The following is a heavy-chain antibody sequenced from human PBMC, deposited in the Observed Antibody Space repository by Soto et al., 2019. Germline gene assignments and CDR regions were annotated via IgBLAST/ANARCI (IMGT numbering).Heavy chain of an antibody. Sequence: GASVKVSCKASGYTFTSYGISWVRQAPGQGPEWMGWISAYNGNTNYAQKLQGRVTMTTDTSTSTAYMELRSLRSDDTAVYYCARDPITYYYDSSGYRPLDYWGQGTLVTVSS. CDR2: ISAYNGNT. V-gene: IGHV1-18*01. J-gene: IGHJ4*02. D-gene: IGHD3-22*01. CDR1: GYTFTSYG. CDR3: ARDPITYYYDSSGYRPLDY.